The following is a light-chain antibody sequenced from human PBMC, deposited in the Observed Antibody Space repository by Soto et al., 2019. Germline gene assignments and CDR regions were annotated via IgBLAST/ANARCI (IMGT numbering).Light chain of an antibody. CDR3: QHFRSFPIT. CDR2: DAS. V-gene: IGKV1-5*01. CDR1: QTIFNW. Sequence: DIQMTQSPSTLSASVGDRVTITCRASQTIFNWLAWYQRKPGRAPNLLIYDASSLQSGVPSTFSGSGSGTEFTLTISSLQPGDFATYYCQHFRSFPITFGQGTRLEIK. J-gene: IGKJ5*01.